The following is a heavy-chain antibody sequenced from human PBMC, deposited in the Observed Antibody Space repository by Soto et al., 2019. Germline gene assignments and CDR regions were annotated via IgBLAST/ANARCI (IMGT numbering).Heavy chain of an antibody. CDR1: GGSISSYY. V-gene: IGHV4-59*01. CDR3: ARSYRRYCSGGSCYAYYYYYMDV. J-gene: IGHJ6*03. D-gene: IGHD2-15*01. Sequence: SETLSLTCTVSGGSISSYYWSWIRQPPGKGLEWIGYIYYSGSTNYNPSLKSRVTISVDTSKNQFSLKLSSVTAADTAVYYCARSYRRYCSGGSCYAYYYYYMDVWGKGTTVTVSS. CDR2: IYYSGST.